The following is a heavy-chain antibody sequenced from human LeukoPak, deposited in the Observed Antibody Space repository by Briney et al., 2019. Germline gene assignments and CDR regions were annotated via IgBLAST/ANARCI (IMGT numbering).Heavy chain of an antibody. J-gene: IGHJ4*02. CDR2: IYTSGSN. V-gene: IGHV4-4*07. CDR1: GHSISSYY. CDR3: ARDKEVAARSFDY. Sequence: PWETLSLICTVSGHSISSYYWRWVRQPAGKGLEWIGRIYTSGSNNYNPSLKSRVTMSVDTSNNQFSLKLSSVPAADTAMYYCARDKEVAARSFDYWGQGTRATVTA. D-gene: IGHD6-6*01.